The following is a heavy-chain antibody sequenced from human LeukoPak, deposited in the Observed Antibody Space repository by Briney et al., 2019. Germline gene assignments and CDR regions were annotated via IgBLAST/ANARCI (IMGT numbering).Heavy chain of an antibody. D-gene: IGHD3-3*01. CDR2: IYYSGST. Sequence: SETLSLTCTVSGGSISSSSYYWGWIRQPPGKRLEWIGSIYYSGSTYYNPSLKSRVTISVDTSKNQFSLKLSSVTAADTAVYYCARHYEALNWFDPWGQGTLSPSPQ. J-gene: IGHJ5*02. CDR3: ARHYEALNWFDP. CDR1: GGSISSSSYY. V-gene: IGHV4-39*01.